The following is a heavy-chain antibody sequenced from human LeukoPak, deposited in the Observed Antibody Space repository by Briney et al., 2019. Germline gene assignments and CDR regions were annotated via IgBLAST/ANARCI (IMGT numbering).Heavy chain of an antibody. Sequence: SVKVSCKASGGTFSSYAISWVRQALGQGLEWMGRIIPIFGIANYAQKFQGRVTITADKSTSTAYMELSSLRSEDTAVYYCAGPPSPSSLDAFDIWGQGTMVTVTS. J-gene: IGHJ3*02. CDR1: GGTFSSYA. CDR2: IIPIFGIA. CDR3: AGPPSPSSLDAFDI. D-gene: IGHD6-13*01. V-gene: IGHV1-69*04.